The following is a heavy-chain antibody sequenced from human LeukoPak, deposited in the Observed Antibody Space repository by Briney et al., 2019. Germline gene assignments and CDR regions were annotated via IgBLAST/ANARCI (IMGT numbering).Heavy chain of an antibody. CDR2: IRYDGSNK. D-gene: IGHD3-10*01. CDR3: AKDVPITSSHKGGFDY. V-gene: IGHV3-30*02. J-gene: IGHJ4*02. Sequence: PGGSLRLSCAASGFIFSSYGMHWVRQAPGKGLEWVAFIRYDGSNKYYADSVKGRFTISRDNSKNTLYLQMNSLRAEDTAVYYCAKDVPITSSHKGGFDYWGQGTLVTVSS. CDR1: GFIFSSYG.